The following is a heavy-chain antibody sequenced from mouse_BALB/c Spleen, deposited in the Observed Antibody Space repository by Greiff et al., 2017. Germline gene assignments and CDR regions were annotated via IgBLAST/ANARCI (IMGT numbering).Heavy chain of an antibody. V-gene: IGHV5-6-2*01. Sequence: EVQLQESGGGLVKLGGSLKLSCAASGFTFSSYYMSWVRQTPEKRLELVAAINSNGGSTYYPDTVKGRFTISRDNAKNTMYLQMSSLKSEDTALYYCARRDDYYFDYWGQGTTLTVSS. CDR3: ARRDDYYFDY. J-gene: IGHJ2*01. CDR1: GFTFSSYY. D-gene: IGHD2-4*01. CDR2: INSNGGST.